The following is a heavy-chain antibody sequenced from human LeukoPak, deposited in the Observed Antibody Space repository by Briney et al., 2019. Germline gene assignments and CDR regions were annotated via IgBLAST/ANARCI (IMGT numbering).Heavy chain of an antibody. CDR3: ARVPARYYYMDV. V-gene: IGHV3-21*01. CDR1: GFTFSSYS. Sequence: GGSLRLSCAASGFTFSSYSMNWVRQAPGKGLEWVSSISSSSSYISYADSVKGRFTISRDNAKNSLYLQMNSLRAEDTAVYYCARVPARYYYMDVWGKGTTVTVSS. D-gene: IGHD6-25*01. J-gene: IGHJ6*03. CDR2: ISSSSSYI.